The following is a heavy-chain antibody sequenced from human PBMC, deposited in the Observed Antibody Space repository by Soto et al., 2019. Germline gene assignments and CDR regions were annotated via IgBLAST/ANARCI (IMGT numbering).Heavy chain of an antibody. D-gene: IGHD1-26*01. CDR3: ARPSPSGSYLNGGYYYYGMDV. CDR1: GYTFASYG. CDR2: ISAYNGNT. J-gene: IGHJ6*02. Sequence: ASVKVSCKASGYTFASYGISWVRQAPGQGLEWMGWISAYNGNTNYAQKLQGRVTMTTDTSTSTAYMELRSLRSDDTAVYYCARPSPSGSYLNGGYYYYGMDVWGQGTTVTVSS. V-gene: IGHV1-18*01.